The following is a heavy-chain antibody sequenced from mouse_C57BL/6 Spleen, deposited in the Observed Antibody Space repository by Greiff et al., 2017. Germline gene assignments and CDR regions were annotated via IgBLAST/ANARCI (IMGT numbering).Heavy chain of an antibody. D-gene: IGHD2-4*01. CDR1: GYTFTSYW. V-gene: IGHV1-74*01. CDR2: IHPSDSDT. J-gene: IGHJ3*01. Sequence: QVQLQQPGAELVKPGASVKVSCKASGYTFTSYWMHWVKQRPGQGLEWIGRIHPSDSDTNYNQQFKGKATLTVDKSSSTAYMQLSSLTSEDAAVYYCAIRRGYYEYDEGGAFADGGQGTLVTVSA. CDR3: AIRRGYYEYDEGGAFAD.